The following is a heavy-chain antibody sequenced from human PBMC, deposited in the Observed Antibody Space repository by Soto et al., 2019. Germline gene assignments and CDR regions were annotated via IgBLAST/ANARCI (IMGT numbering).Heavy chain of an antibody. J-gene: IGHJ4*02. Sequence: QMQLVQSGPEVKKPGTSVKVSCKASGFTFTSSAMQGVRQARGQRHEWIGWIVVGSGNTNYAQKFQERGTITRDTSTSTAYMALSRLSSEDTAVYYCAASTVTNDYWGQGTLVTVSS. D-gene: IGHD4-17*01. CDR2: IVVGSGNT. CDR3: AASTVTNDY. V-gene: IGHV1-58*02. CDR1: GFTFTSSA.